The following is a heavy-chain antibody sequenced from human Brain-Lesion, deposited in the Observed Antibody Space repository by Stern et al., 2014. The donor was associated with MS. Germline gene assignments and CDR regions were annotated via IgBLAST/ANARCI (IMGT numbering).Heavy chain of an antibody. CDR3: ATLSPGAGGNYYRHFDY. CDR2: FDPDDGET. V-gene: IGHV1-24*01. CDR1: GYTFTDLS. J-gene: IGHJ4*02. D-gene: IGHD1-26*01. Sequence: VQLVQSGAEVKKPGASVKVSCKVSGYTFTDLSMHWVRQAPRQGLEWMGGFDPDDGETNYSQKFQGRVTMTEDTSTDTAYMELSSLRSGDTAVYYCATLSPGAGGNYYRHFDYWGQGTLVNVSS.